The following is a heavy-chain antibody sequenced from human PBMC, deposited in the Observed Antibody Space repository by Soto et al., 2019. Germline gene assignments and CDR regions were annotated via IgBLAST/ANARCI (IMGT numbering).Heavy chain of an antibody. CDR1: GFTFSSYG. V-gene: IGHV3-33*01. CDR3: ARDRDGYNHKGPIFDY. Sequence: QVQLVESGGGVVRPGRSLRLSCAASGFTFSSYGMHWVRQAPGKGLEWVAVIWYDGSNKYYAYSVKGRFTISRDNSKNTLYLQMNSLRAEDTAVYYSARDRDGYNHKGPIFDYWGQGTLVTVSS. D-gene: IGHD5-12*01. CDR2: IWYDGSNK. J-gene: IGHJ4*02.